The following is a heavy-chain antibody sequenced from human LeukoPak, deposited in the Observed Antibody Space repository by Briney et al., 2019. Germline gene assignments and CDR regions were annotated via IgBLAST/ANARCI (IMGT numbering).Heavy chain of an antibody. CDR2: ISYDGNNR. Sequence: GGSLRLSCAVSGFTFSSYVMHWVRQAPGKGLEWVAVISYDGNNRYYADSVKGRFTISRDNSKNTLYLQMNSLRAEDTAVYYCARLPAYCSSTSCYYDYWGQGTLVTVSS. V-gene: IGHV3-30-3*01. D-gene: IGHD2-2*01. CDR3: ARLPAYCSSTSCYYDY. J-gene: IGHJ4*02. CDR1: GFTFSSYV.